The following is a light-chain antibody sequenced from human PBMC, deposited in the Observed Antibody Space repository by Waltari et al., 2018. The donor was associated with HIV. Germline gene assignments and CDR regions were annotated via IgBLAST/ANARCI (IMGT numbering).Light chain of an antibody. Sequence: SYELTQPPSVSVSPGQTARISCSGDALPKKFAYWYQQKSGQAPVLVIYEDTKRPSGIPVRVSASSSGTMATLTVSGAQVEDEADYYCYSTDTSGNHWVFGGGTRLTVL. J-gene: IGLJ3*02. CDR3: YSTDTSGNHWV. V-gene: IGLV3-10*01. CDR1: ALPKKF. CDR2: EDT.